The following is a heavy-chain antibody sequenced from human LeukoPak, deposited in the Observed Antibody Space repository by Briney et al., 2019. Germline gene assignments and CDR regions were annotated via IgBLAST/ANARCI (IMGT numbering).Heavy chain of an antibody. V-gene: IGHV3-9*01. CDR1: GFTFSSYG. CDR2: ISWNSGSI. CDR3: AKDLRSAGQAFDP. Sequence: GGSLRLSCAASGFTFSSYGMHWVRQAPGKGLEWVSGISWNSGSIGYADSVKGRFTISRDNAKNSLYLQMNSLRAEDTALYYCAKDLRSAGQAFDPWGQGTLVTVSS. J-gene: IGHJ5*02.